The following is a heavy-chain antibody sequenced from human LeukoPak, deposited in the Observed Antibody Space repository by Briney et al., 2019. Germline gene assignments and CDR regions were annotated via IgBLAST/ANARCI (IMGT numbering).Heavy chain of an antibody. V-gene: IGHV1-2*02. J-gene: IGHJ5*02. CDR2: INPNSGGT. CDR1: GYTFTGYY. Sequence: GASVKVSCKASGYTFTGYYMHWVRQAPGQGLEWMGWINPNSGGTNYAQKFQGRVTMTRDTSISTAYMELSRLRSDDTAVYYCARVYSGSYGRAFDPWGQGTLVTVSS. CDR3: ARVYSGSYGRAFDP. D-gene: IGHD1-26*01.